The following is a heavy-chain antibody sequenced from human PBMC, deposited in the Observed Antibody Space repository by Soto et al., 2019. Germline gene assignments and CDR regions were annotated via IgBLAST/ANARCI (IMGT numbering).Heavy chain of an antibody. CDR3: ARVRTVNHYGMDV. J-gene: IGHJ6*02. Sequence: EVQLVESGGGLVQPGGSLRLSCVASGFSFSNDWMAWVRQAPGTGLEWVANIKQDGSEKYHVDSVKGRFTISRDNAKNSLFLQMNSLRVEDTAVYYCARVRTVNHYGMDVWGQGTTLTVSS. CDR2: IKQDGSEK. V-gene: IGHV3-7*05. CDR1: GFSFSNDW.